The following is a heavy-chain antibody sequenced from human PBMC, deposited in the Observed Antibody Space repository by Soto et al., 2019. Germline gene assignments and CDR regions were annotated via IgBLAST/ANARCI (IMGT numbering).Heavy chain of an antibody. J-gene: IGHJ6*03. Sequence: EVQLVESGGGLVKPGGSLRLSCAASGFTFSSYSMNWVRQAPGKGLEWVSSISSSSSYIYYADSVKGRFTISRDNAKNSLYLQMISLRAEDAAVYYCARDATFIEGYFYCYYVDVWGQGTTVTVSS. CDR2: ISSSSSYI. D-gene: IGHD3-16*01. CDR3: ARDATFIEGYFYCYYVDV. CDR1: GFTFSSYS. V-gene: IGHV3-21*01.